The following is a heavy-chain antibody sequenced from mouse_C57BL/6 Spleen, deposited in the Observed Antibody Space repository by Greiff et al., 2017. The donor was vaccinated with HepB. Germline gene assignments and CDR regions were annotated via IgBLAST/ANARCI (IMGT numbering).Heavy chain of an antibody. V-gene: IGHV6-6*01. J-gene: IGHJ1*03. CDR2: IRNKANNPAT. CDR1: GFTFSDAW. CDR3: TRGGRYFDV. Sequence: DVMLVESGGGLVQPGGSMKLSCAASGFTFSDAWMDWVRQSPEKGLEWVAEIRNKANNPATYYAESVKGRFTISRDDSKSSVYLQMNSLRAEDTGIYYCTRGGRYFDVWGTGTTVTVSS.